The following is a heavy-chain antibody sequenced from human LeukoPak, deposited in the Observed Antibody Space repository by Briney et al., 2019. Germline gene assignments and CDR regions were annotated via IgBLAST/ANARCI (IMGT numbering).Heavy chain of an antibody. CDR2: IRYSGST. CDR1: GASITSSNYY. V-gene: IGHV4-31*03. Sequence: SETLSLTCTVSGASITSSNYYWSWIRQHPGKGLEWIGYIRYSGSTYHNPSLKSRLAISVNTSRNQFSLDLSSVTAADTAVYYCARGFYYDNYMDVWGNGTTVTVSS. J-gene: IGHJ6*03. D-gene: IGHD3-22*01. CDR3: ARGFYYDNYMDV.